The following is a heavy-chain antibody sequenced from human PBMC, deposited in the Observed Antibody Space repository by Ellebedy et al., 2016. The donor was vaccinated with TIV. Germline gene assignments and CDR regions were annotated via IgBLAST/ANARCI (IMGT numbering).Heavy chain of an antibody. CDR3: ARDPYYYDSSGQNYAFDI. D-gene: IGHD3-22*01. CDR2: IYYSGST. V-gene: IGHV4-39*02. J-gene: IGHJ3*02. CDR1: GGSISSSSYY. Sequence: SETLSLTXTVSGGSISSSSYYWGWIRQPPGKGLEWIGSIYYSGSTYYNPSLKSRVTISVDTSKNQFSLKLSSVTAADTAVYYCARDPYYYDSSGQNYAFDIWGQGTMVTVSS.